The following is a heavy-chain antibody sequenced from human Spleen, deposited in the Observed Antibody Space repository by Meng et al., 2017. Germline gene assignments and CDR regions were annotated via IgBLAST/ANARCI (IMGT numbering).Heavy chain of an antibody. CDR3: ARWYSSGWPIDY. Sequence: GQSLRLACAASGFTFSNSAIGWVRQAPGEGLGWVSGISISVGRTYYADSVKGRFTISRDNAKNSLYLQMNSLSAEDTAVYYCARWYSSGWPIDYWGQGTLVTVSS. D-gene: IGHD6-19*01. V-gene: IGHV3-23*01. CDR2: ISISVGRT. J-gene: IGHJ4*02. CDR1: GFTFSNSA.